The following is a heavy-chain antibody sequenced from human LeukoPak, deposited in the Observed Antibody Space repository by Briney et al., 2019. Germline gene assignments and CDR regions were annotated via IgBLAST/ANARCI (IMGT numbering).Heavy chain of an antibody. CDR3: ARGPLGGFDY. J-gene: IGHJ4*02. Sequence: SETLSLTCTISGGSISSDYWSWIRQAPGKGLEWIGIYYSGTTNHNPSLKSRVTISVDTSKKQFSLKLSSVTAADTAVYYCARGPLGGFDYWGQGTLVTVSS. V-gene: IGHV4-59*08. D-gene: IGHD3-10*01. CDR1: GGSISSDY. CDR2: YYSGTT.